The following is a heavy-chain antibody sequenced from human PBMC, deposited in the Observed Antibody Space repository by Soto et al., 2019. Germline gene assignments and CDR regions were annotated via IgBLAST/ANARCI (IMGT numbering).Heavy chain of an antibody. D-gene: IGHD6-13*01. CDR1: GFIFINYG. J-gene: IGHJ4*02. Sequence: QVHLVESGGGVVQPGRSLRLSCAASGFIFINYGMHWVRQAPGKGLEWLAVISYDGTIQYYVDSVKGRFTISRDNSNNTLFLQMNSLRPEDTAVYFCAKSRPGSSWYEGDSWGQGTLVTVSS. V-gene: IGHV3-30*18. CDR2: ISYDGTIQ. CDR3: AKSRPGSSWYEGDS.